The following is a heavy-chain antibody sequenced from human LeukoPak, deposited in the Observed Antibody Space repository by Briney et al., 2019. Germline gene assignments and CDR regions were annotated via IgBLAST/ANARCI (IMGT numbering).Heavy chain of an antibody. CDR2: INIDGSST. Sequence: PGGSLRLSCAASGFTFSNYWMHCVRQAPGKGLVWVSRINIDGSSTNNADSVKGRFTISRDNAKNSLYLQMNSLRAEDTAVYYCARGRAVLEWSNWFDPWGQGTLVTVSS. J-gene: IGHJ5*02. V-gene: IGHV3-74*01. CDR1: GFTFSNYW. D-gene: IGHD3-3*01. CDR3: ARGRAVLEWSNWFDP.